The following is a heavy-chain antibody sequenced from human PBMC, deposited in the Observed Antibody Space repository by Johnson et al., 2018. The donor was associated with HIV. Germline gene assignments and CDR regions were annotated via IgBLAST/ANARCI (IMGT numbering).Heavy chain of an antibody. V-gene: IGHV3-30-3*01. J-gene: IGHJ3*02. CDR3: ARGGVMIGVGDAFDI. D-gene: IGHD3-22*01. CDR1: GFTFSSYA. Sequence: QVQLVQSGGGVVQPGRSLRLSCAASGFTFSSYAMHWVRQAPGKGLEWVAVISYDGSNKYSAASVKGRFTSSRDNSKNTLYLQMNSLRAEDRAVDYCARGGVMIGVGDAFDIWGQGTMVTVS. CDR2: ISYDGSNK.